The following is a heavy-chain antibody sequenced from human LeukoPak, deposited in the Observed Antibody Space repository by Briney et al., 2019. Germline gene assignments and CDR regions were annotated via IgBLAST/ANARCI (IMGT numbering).Heavy chain of an antibody. CDR2: IYYSGST. CDR1: GGSISSYY. CDR3: ARQTYYYGSGSYYRDDWFDP. D-gene: IGHD3-10*01. J-gene: IGHJ5*02. V-gene: IGHV4-59*08. Sequence: SETLSLTCTVSGGSISSYYWSWIRQPPGKGLEWIGYIYYSGSTNYNPSLKSRVTISVDTSKNQFSLKLSSVTAADTAVYYCARQTYYYGSGSYYRDDWFDPWGQGTLVTVSS.